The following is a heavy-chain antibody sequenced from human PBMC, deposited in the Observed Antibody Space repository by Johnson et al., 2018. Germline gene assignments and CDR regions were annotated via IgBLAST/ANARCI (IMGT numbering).Heavy chain of an antibody. Sequence: QVQLVQSGGGVVQPARSLRLSCAASGFTFSSYGMHWVRQAPGKGLDWVAVISYDGSILYYADSVKGRFTISRDNSKNTLYLQMNSLRPDDTAVYYCVSDYGQHGPSQMSGGDYWGQGTLVTVSS. CDR2: ISYDGSIL. CDR1: GFTFSSYG. CDR3: VSDYGQHGPSQMSGGDY. V-gene: IGHV3-30*03. J-gene: IGHJ4*02. D-gene: IGHD3-10*01.